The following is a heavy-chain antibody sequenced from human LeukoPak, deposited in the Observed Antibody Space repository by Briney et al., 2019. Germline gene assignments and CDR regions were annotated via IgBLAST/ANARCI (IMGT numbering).Heavy chain of an antibody. V-gene: IGHV1-8*01. CDR1: GYTFTSYD. Sequence: ASVKVSCKASGYTFTSYDINWVRQATGQGLEWMGWMNPNSGNTGYAQKFQGRVTMTRNTSISIAYMELSSLRSEDTAVYYCARVYCGGDCHAYYFDYWGQGTLVTVSS. CDR3: ARVYCGGDCHAYYFDY. J-gene: IGHJ4*02. D-gene: IGHD2-21*02. CDR2: MNPNSGNT.